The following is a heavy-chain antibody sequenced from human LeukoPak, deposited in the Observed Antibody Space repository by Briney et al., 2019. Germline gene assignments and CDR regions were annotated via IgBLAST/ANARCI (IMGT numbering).Heavy chain of an antibody. V-gene: IGHV3-7*01. Sequence: GGSLTLSCAASGFTFNRYWMSWVRQAPGKGLEWVANIKQDGSEKYYVDSVKGRFTISRDNVQNSLYLVINSLRAEDTAIYYCATIYCSNGVCYYFDYWGQGTLVTVSS. CDR1: GFTFNRYW. CDR3: ATIYCSNGVCYYFDY. D-gene: IGHD2-8*01. J-gene: IGHJ4*02. CDR2: IKQDGSEK.